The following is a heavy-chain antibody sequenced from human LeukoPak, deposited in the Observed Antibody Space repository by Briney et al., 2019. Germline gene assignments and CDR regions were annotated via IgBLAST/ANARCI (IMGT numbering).Heavy chain of an antibody. V-gene: IGHV3-7*01. D-gene: IGHD2-2*01. CDR3: AREPPDYCSSTSCYGY. CDR1: GFTFSSYW. Sequence: SGGSLRLSCAASGFTFSSYWMSWVRQAPGKGLEWVANIKKDGSEKYYVDSVKGRFTISRDNAKNSLYLQMNSLRAEDTAVYYCAREPPDYCSSTSCYGYWGQGTLVTVSS. CDR2: IKKDGSEK. J-gene: IGHJ4*02.